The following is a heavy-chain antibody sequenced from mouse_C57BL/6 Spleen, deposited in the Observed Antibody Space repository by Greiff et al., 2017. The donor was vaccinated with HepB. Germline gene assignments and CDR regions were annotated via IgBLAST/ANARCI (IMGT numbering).Heavy chain of an antibody. CDR1: GYTFTSYT. V-gene: IGHV1-4*01. J-gene: IGHJ1*03. Sequence: QVHLKQSGAELARPGASVKMSCKASGYTFTSYTMHWVKQRPGQGLEWIGYINPSSGYTKYNQKFKDKATLTADKSSRTAYMQLSSLTSEDSAVYYCARIWSDWYFDVWGTGTTVTVSS. CDR2: INPSSGYT. CDR3: ARIWSDWYFDV.